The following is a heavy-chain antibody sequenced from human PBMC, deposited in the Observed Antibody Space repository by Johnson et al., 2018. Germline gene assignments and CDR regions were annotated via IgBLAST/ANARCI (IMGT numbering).Heavy chain of an antibody. J-gene: IGHJ3*02. D-gene: IGHD3-3*01. CDR2: IYYSGST. V-gene: IGHV4-59*01. CDR1: GGSISSYY. CDR3: ARWTLRPVNAFDI. Sequence: VQLQESGPGLVKPSETLSLTCTVSGGSISSYYWSWIRQPPGKGLEWIGYIYYSGSTNYNPSLKSRVTISVDTSKNQFSRKLSSVTAADTALYYCARWTLRPVNAFDIWGQGTMVTFSS.